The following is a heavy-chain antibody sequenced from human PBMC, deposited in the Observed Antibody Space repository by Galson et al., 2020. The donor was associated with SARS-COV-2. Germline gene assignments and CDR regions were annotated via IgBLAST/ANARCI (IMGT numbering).Heavy chain of an antibody. J-gene: IGHJ6*03. CDR3: AAGNSSGWPLYYYTMDV. D-gene: IGHD6-19*01. CDR1: GLTFSSSA. V-gene: IGHV1-58*02. Sequence: SVKVSCKASGLTFSSSAIQWVRQPRGQRLEWIGWIVVGSGSTKYAEKFQGRVTITRDMSEDTAYMELSSLRSDDTAEYYCAAGNSSGWPLYYYTMDVWGQGTTVTVSS. CDR2: IVVGSGST.